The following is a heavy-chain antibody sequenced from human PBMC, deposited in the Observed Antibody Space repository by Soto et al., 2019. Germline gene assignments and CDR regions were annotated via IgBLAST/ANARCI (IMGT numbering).Heavy chain of an antibody. J-gene: IGHJ5*02. V-gene: IGHV4-39*01. CDR1: GGSISSSSYY. D-gene: IGHD3-10*01. Sequence: SETLSLTCTVSGGSISSSSYYWGWIRQPPGKGLEWIGSIYYSGSTYYNPSLKSRVTISVDTSKNQFSLKLSSVTAADTAVYYCARPVGSMSSFNWFDPWGEGTLVTVSS. CDR2: IYYSGST. CDR3: ARPVGSMSSFNWFDP.